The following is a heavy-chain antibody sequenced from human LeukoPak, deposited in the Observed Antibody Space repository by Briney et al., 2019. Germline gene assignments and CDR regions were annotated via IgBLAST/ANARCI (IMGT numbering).Heavy chain of an antibody. J-gene: IGHJ4*02. CDR3: VRDGWGWPMGF. V-gene: IGHV3-7*01. CDR2: IKQDGSEK. D-gene: IGHD6-19*01. CDR1: GFDFSDKW. Sequence: GGSLRLSCAASGFDFSDKWMTWVRQAPGKGLEWVANIKQDGSEKDYMDSVKGRFTISRDNTKNSLHLQMNSLRADDTAVYYCVRDGWGWPMGFWGQGTLVTVSS.